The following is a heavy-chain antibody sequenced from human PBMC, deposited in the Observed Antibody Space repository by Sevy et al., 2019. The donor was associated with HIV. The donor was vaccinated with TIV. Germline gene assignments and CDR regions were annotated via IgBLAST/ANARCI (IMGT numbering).Heavy chain of an antibody. Sequence: GGSLRLSCAASGFTFSSYAMTWVRQAPGKGLEWVSSISGSGGNTYYADSVKGRFTISRDSSKNTVSLQMNSLRAEDTAVYYCANDGLWLSVAYWGQGTLVTVSS. D-gene: IGHD5-18*01. J-gene: IGHJ4*02. V-gene: IGHV3-23*01. CDR3: ANDGLWLSVAY. CDR2: ISGSGGNT. CDR1: GFTFSSYA.